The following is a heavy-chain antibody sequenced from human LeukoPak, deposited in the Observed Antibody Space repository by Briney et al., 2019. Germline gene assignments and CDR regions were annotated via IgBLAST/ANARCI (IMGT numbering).Heavy chain of an antibody. J-gene: IGHJ4*02. Sequence: ATVKVSCKASGYTFTSYYMHWVRQAPGQGLEWMGIINPSGGSTSYAQKFQGRVTMTTDTSTSTAYMELRSLRSDDTAVYYCAGYYYDSSGYYYFDYWGQGTLVTVSS. CDR2: INPSGGST. CDR3: AGYYYDSSGYYYFDY. D-gene: IGHD3-22*01. V-gene: IGHV1-46*01. CDR1: GYTFTSYY.